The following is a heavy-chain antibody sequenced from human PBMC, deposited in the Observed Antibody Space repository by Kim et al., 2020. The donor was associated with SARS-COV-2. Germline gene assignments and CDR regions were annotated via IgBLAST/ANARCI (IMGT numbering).Heavy chain of an antibody. J-gene: IGHJ4*02. CDR2: TYYRSKWYN. CDR1: GDSVSSNSAA. V-gene: IGHV6-1*01. CDR3: AREGIAVAGWPRGENFDY. D-gene: IGHD6-19*01. Sequence: SQTLSLTCAISGDSVSSNSAAWNWIRQSPSRGLEWLGRTYYRSKWYNDYAVSVKSRITINPDTSKNQFSLQLNSVTPEDTAVYYCAREGIAVAGWPRGENFDYWGQGTLVTVSS.